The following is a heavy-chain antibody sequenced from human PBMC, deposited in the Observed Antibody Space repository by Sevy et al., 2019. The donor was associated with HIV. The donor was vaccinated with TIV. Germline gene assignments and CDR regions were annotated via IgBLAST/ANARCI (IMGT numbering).Heavy chain of an antibody. CDR1: GGSISSYY. D-gene: IGHD1-26*01. Sequence: SETLSLTCTVSGGSISSYYWSWIRQPPGKGLEWIGYIYYSGSTNYNPSLKSRVTISVDTSKNQFSLKLRSVTGADTAVYYCARGEPVWGGSYWLDLWGRGTLVTVSS. V-gene: IGHV4-59*01. CDR3: ARGEPVWGGSYWLDL. J-gene: IGHJ2*01. CDR2: IYYSGST.